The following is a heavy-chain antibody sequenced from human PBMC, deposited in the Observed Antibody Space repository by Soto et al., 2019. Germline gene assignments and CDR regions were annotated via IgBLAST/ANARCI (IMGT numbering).Heavy chain of an antibody. CDR1: GYTFTSYG. CDR3: SRDCSGATCSFNY. Sequence: QVQLVQSGADVKKPGASVKVSCKTSGYTFTSYGTSWVRQVPGQGLEWMGWISAYSGNINYAQKFQDRVTMTTDTATRTAYMELRSLRSDDKDVYDCSRDCSGATCSFNYWGQGTLVTVSS. V-gene: IGHV1-18*01. J-gene: IGHJ4*02. CDR2: ISAYSGNI. D-gene: IGHD2-15*01.